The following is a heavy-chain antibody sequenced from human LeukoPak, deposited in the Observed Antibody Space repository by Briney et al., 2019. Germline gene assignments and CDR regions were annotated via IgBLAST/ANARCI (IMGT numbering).Heavy chain of an antibody. V-gene: IGHV3-9*01. CDR1: GFTFDDYA. D-gene: IGHD1-7*01. Sequence: PGGSLRLSCAASGFTFDDYAMHWVRQAPGKGLEWVSGISWNSGSIGYADSVKGRFTISRDNAKNSLYLQMNSLRAEDTALYYCANNWNYSLGDYWGQGTLVTVSS. CDR2: ISWNSGSI. J-gene: IGHJ4*02. CDR3: ANNWNYSLGDY.